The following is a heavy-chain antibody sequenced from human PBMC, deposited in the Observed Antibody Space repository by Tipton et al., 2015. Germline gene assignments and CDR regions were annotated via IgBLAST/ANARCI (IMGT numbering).Heavy chain of an antibody. V-gene: IGHV4-39*01. Sequence: TLSLTCTVSGGSISNSNYYWGWIRQPPGKGLEWIGSLSYSGKTDYNPPLRSRVTISVDTSKNPFSLRLGSVTAADTAVYYCARGPPPDHGDYVNFDYWGQGTLVTVSS. CDR1: GGSISNSNYY. CDR2: LSYSGKT. CDR3: ARGPPPDHGDYVNFDY. D-gene: IGHD4-17*01. J-gene: IGHJ4*02.